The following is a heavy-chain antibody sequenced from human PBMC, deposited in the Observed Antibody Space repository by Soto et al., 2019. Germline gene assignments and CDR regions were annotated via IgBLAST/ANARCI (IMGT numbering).Heavy chain of an antibody. CDR3: AAEGTMIVAGDDAFDI. CDR2: IVVGSGNT. J-gene: IGHJ3*02. CDR1: GFTFTSSA. Sequence: ASVKVSCKASGFTFTSSAVQWVRQARGQRLEWTGWIVVGSGNTNYAQKFQERVTITRDMSTSTAYMELSSLRSEDTAVYYCAAEGTMIVAGDDAFDIWGQGTMVTVSS. V-gene: IGHV1-58*01. D-gene: IGHD3-22*01.